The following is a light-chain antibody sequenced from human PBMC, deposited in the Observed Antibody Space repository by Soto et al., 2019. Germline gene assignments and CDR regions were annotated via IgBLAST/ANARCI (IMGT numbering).Light chain of an antibody. CDR1: QSVTNSF. CDR2: GAS. J-gene: IGKJ1*01. V-gene: IGKV3-20*01. CDR3: QQYVSSPWA. Sequence: EIVLAHSPGTLSLSPWERATLSCRASQSVTNSFLAWYQQKPGQAPRLLIYGASRRATGIPDRFTGSGSGTDFTLTISRLEPEDFAVYYCQQYVSSPWAFGQGTKVDIK.